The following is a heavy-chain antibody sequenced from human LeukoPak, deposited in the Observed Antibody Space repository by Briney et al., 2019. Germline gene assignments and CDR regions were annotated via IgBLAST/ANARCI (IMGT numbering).Heavy chain of an antibody. D-gene: IGHD3-22*01. J-gene: IGHJ4*02. V-gene: IGHV3-48*04. CDR2: ISSSSSTI. CDR3: ARGNGYYYDSSGYYPTREYFDY. CDR1: GFTFSSYG. Sequence: GGSLRLSCAASGFTFSSYGMSWVRQAPGKGLEWVSYISSSSSTIYYADSVKGRFTISRDNAKNSLYLQMNSLRAEDTAVYYCARGNGYYYDSSGYYPTREYFDYWGQGTLVTVSS.